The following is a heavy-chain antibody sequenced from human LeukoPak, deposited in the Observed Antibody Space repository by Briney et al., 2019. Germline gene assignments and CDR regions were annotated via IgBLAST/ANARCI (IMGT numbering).Heavy chain of an antibody. CDR1: GFTFSSYS. V-gene: IGHV3-21*01. Sequence: GGSLRLSCAASGFTFSSYSMNWVRQAPGKGLEWVSSICSSSSYKYYADAEKGRFTISRDNAKNTLYLQMNSLRAEDTAVYYCARDFATYCGGDCYSDYWGQGTLVTVSS. CDR2: ICSSSSYK. D-gene: IGHD2-21*02. CDR3: ARDFATYCGGDCYSDY. J-gene: IGHJ4*02.